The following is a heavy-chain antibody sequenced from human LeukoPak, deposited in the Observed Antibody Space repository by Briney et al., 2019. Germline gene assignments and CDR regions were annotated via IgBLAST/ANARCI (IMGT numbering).Heavy chain of an antibody. CDR1: GGSIGSYY. CDR2: IYYSGST. D-gene: IGHD3-22*01. V-gene: IGHV4-59*01. J-gene: IGHJ4*02. CDR3: ARGTQEYDSSGYYYDY. Sequence: PSETLSLTCTVSGGSIGSYYWSWIRQPPGKGLEWIGYIYYSGSTNYNPSLKSRVTISVDTSKNQFSLKLSSVTAADTAVYYCARGTQEYDSSGYYYDYWGQGTLVTVSS.